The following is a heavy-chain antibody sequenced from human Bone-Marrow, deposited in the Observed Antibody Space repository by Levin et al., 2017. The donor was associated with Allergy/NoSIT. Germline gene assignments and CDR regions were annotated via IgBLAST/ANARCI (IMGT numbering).Heavy chain of an antibody. CDR2: INHSGST. CDR3: AGGGRWSFSYYFDY. V-gene: IGHV4-34*01. CDR1: GGSFTGYF. D-gene: IGHD3-10*01. Sequence: PSETLSLTCAVDGGSFTGYFWTWIRQPPGKGLEWIGEINHSGSTKYNPSLTSRVTISVDTSKKEVSLNLSSVTAADTAVFYCAGGGRWSFSYYFDYWGQGTRVTVSS. J-gene: IGHJ4*02.